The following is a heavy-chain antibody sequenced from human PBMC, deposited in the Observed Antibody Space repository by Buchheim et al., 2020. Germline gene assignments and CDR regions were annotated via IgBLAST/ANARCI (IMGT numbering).Heavy chain of an antibody. CDR2: IDWDDDK. Sequence: QVTLRESGPALVKPTQTLTLTCTFSGFSLTTRGMCVNWVRQPPGKALEWLALIDWDDDKYYSTSLKTRLTISRDTSKNQVVLTMTNMDPVDTATYYCARMLNPYSSGRYYFDSWGRGTL. CDR1: GFSLTTRGMC. V-gene: IGHV2-70*20. CDR3: ARMLNPYSSGRYYFDS. D-gene: IGHD6-19*01. J-gene: IGHJ4*02.